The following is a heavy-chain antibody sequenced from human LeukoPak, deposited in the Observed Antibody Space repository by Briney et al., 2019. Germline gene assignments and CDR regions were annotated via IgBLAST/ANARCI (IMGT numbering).Heavy chain of an antibody. CDR3: ARVSGTYDFWSGRILYNWFDP. CDR2: INHSGST. CDR1: GGSISSGDYS. D-gene: IGHD3-3*01. Sequence: SQTLSLTCAVSGGSISSGDYSWSWIRQPPGKGLEWIGEINHSGSTNYNPSLKSRVTISVDTSKNQFSLKLSSVTAADTAVYYCARVSGTYDFWSGRILYNWFDPWGQGTLVTVSS. J-gene: IGHJ5*02. V-gene: IGHV4-30-2*01.